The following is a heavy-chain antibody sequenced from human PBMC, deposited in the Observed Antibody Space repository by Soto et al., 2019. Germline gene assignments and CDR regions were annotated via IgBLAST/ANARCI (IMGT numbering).Heavy chain of an antibody. J-gene: IGHJ4*02. Sequence: QVHLQESGPGLVKPSEALSLTCTVSGGSITTYYWNWIRQPPGKGLEWIGYISYTGTTHYNPSLKSRVTISVDKSKNQFSLRLNSLIAADTAVYFCARGSTGDFDYWGQGTLVTVSS. CDR3: ARGSTGDFDY. CDR2: ISYTGTT. V-gene: IGHV4-59*01. D-gene: IGHD7-27*01. CDR1: GGSITTYY.